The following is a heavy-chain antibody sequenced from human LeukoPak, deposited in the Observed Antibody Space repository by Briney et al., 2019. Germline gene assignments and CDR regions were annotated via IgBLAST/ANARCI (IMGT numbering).Heavy chain of an antibody. CDR2: ISSGSTI. CDR1: GFTFSDYY. V-gene: IGHV3-11*04. Sequence: GGSLRLXCAASGFTFSDYYMSWIRQAPGKGLEWVSYISSGSTIYYADSVKGRFTISRDNAKNSLYLQMNSLRAEDTAVYYCARGRYCSSTSCYTPKGDWFDPWGQGTLVTVSS. J-gene: IGHJ5*02. D-gene: IGHD2-2*02. CDR3: ARGRYCSSTSCYTPKGDWFDP.